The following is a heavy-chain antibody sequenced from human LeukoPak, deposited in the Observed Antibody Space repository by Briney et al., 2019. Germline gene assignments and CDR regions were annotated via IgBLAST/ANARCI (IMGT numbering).Heavy chain of an antibody. CDR2: ISSSSSYI. V-gene: IGHV3-21*01. J-gene: IGHJ4*02. D-gene: IGHD6-13*01. CDR3: ARDRSSSWYNGFGY. Sequence: NPGGSLRLSCAASGFTFSSYSVNWVRQAPGKGLEWVSSISSSSSYIYYTDSVKGRFTISRDNAKNSLYLQMNSLRAEDTAVYYCARDRSSSWYNGFGYWGQGTLVTVSS. CDR1: GFTFSSYS.